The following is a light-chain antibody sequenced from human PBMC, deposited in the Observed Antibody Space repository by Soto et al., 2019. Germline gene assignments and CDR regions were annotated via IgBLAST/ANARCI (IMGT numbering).Light chain of an antibody. V-gene: IGKV1-9*01. CDR2: AAS. CDR1: QGIGSY. Sequence: IQLTQSPSSLSASVGDRVTITCRASQGIGSYLGWYQQQPGKAPKLLIYAASTLQSGVPSRFSGSGSGTDFTLTSSSLQPEDFATYYCQQVNTYPSTIGGGTKVEIK. J-gene: IGKJ4*02. CDR3: QQVNTYPST.